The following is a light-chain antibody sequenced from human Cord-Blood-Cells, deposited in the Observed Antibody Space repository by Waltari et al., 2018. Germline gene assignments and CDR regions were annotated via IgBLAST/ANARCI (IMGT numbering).Light chain of an antibody. CDR1: QDISNY. CDR2: AAS. Sequence: DIQMTQSPSSLSASVGDRVTITCRASQDISNYLAWYQQKPGKVPKLLIYAASTLQSGVPSRFSGSGSGTDFTLTISSLQPEDVATYYCQKYNSAPPSTFGGGTKVEIK. V-gene: IGKV1-27*01. CDR3: QKYNSAPPST. J-gene: IGKJ4*01.